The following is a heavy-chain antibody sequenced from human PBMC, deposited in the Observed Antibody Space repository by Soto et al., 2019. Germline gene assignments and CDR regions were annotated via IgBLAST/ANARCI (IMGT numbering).Heavy chain of an antibody. CDR1: GFSLSNARMG. CDR3: ARIPDYDFWSDYLYYYYGMDV. D-gene: IGHD3-3*01. V-gene: IGHV2-26*01. J-gene: IGHJ6*02. Sequence: QVTLKESGPVLVKPTETLTLTCTVSGFSLSNARMGVSWIRQPPGKALEWLAHIFSNDEKSYSKSLKSRLTISKETYKSQVGLTRTTMDPENTASYYCARIPDYDFWSDYLYYYYGMDVWGQGTTVTGYS. CDR2: IFSNDEK.